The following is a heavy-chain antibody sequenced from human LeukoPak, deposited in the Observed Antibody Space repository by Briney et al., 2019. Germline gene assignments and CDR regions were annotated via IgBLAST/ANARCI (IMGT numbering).Heavy chain of an antibody. V-gene: IGHV4-59*01. Sequence: PSETLSLTCTVSGGSISSYYWSWIRQPPGKRLEWIGYIYYSGSTNYSPSLKSRVTISVDTSKNQFSLKLSSVTAADTAVYYCARDGGYSGYVPSPAFDYWGQGTLVTVSS. CDR1: GGSISSYY. J-gene: IGHJ4*02. CDR3: ARDGGYSGYVPSPAFDY. CDR2: IYYSGST. D-gene: IGHD5-12*01.